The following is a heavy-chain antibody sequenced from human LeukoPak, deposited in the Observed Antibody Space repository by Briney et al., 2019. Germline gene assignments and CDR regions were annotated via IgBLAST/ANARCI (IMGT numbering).Heavy chain of an antibody. J-gene: IGHJ4*02. CDR3: ARILGYCSSTSCYRPVDY. CDR2: ISAYNGNT. Sequence: ASVKVSCKASGYTFTSYGISWVRQAPGQGLEWMGWISAYNGNTNYAQELQGRVTMTTDTSTSTAYMELRSLRSDDTAVYYCARILGYCSSTSCYRPVDYWGQGTLVTVSS. D-gene: IGHD2-2*02. CDR1: GYTFTSYG. V-gene: IGHV1-18*01.